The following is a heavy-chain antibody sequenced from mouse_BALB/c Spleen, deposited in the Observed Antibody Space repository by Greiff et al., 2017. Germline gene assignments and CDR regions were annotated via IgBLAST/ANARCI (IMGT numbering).Heavy chain of an antibody. CDR2: ISSGGST. CDR1: GFTFSSYA. V-gene: IGHV5-6-5*01. CDR3: ARGLTGHYGSSYAHWYFDV. J-gene: IGHJ1*01. D-gene: IGHD1-1*01. Sequence: EVKLMESGGGLVKPGGSLKLSCAASGFTFSSYAMSWVRQTPEKRLEWVASISSGGSTYYPDSVKGRFTISRDNARNILYLQMSSLRSEDTAMYYYARGLTGHYGSSYAHWYFDVWGAGTTVTVSS.